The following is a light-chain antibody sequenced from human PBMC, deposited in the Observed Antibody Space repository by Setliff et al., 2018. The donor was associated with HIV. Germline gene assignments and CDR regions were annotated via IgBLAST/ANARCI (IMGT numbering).Light chain of an antibody. CDR1: NSDVGSYNR. J-gene: IGLJ1*01. Sequence: QSALAQPPSVSGSPGQSVTISCTGTNSDVGSYNRVSWYQQPPGPAPKLMIYEVNNRPSGVPDRFSGSKSGNTASLTISGLQAEDEADYYCSSYTSISTDVFGTGTKVTVL. CDR2: EVN. CDR3: SSYTSISTDV. V-gene: IGLV2-18*02.